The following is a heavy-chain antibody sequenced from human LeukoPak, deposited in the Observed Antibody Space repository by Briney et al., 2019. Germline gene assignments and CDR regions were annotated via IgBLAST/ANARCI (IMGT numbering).Heavy chain of an antibody. CDR1: GFSLSAYW. V-gene: IGHV3-7*01. CDR3: AAKKGGSSNFDY. CDR2: INRDGNQK. Sequence: GGSLRLSCAASGFSLSAYWMTWVRQAPGRGLEWVANINRDGNQKNHVDSVKGRFTISRDNAKNSLYLQMNSLTAEDTAVYYCAAKKGGSSNFDYWDQGTLVTVSS. J-gene: IGHJ4*02. D-gene: IGHD3-16*01.